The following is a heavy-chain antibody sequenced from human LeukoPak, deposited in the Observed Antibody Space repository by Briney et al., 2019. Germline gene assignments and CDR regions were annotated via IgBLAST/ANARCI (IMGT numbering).Heavy chain of an antibody. J-gene: IGHJ4*02. V-gene: IGHV3-21*04. CDR2: ISSSSDYV. CDR1: GFTFSSYS. Sequence: GGSLRLSCAASGFTFSSYSMNWVRQAPGKGLEWVSSISSSSDYVFYADSVKGRFTISRDNSKNTLFLQMNSLRAEDTAVYYCAKVMDGSGWYFFDYWGQGTLVTVSS. D-gene: IGHD6-19*01. CDR3: AKVMDGSGWYFFDY.